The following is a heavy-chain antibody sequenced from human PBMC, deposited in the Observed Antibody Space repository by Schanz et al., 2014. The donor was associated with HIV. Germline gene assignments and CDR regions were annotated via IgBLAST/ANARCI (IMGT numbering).Heavy chain of an antibody. CDR3: AKVATWDYYGMDV. CDR2: ISGGSGST. J-gene: IGHJ6*02. V-gene: IGHV3-23*01. Sequence: EVQVLESGGDLVQPGGSLRLSCAASGLTLSSYGMSWVRQAPGKGLEWASRISGGSGSTFYADSVKGRFTISRDSSRNTLYLQMNSLRAEDTAVYYCAKVATWDYYGMDVWGQGTTVTVSS. CDR1: GLTLSSYG.